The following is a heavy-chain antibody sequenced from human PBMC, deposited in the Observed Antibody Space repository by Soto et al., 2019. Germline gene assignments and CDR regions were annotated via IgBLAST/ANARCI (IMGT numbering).Heavy chain of an antibody. Sequence: SETLSLTCAVYGGSFTNYHWTWFRQSPGKGLEWIGEVGHTGITKYNPSLKGRVTILVDTSKNQFSLKLSSVTAADTAVYYCARGPGGYPPSYWGQGTLVTVS. CDR1: GGSFTNYH. D-gene: IGHD5-12*01. CDR3: ARGPGGYPPSY. CDR2: VGHTGIT. V-gene: IGHV4-34*01. J-gene: IGHJ4*02.